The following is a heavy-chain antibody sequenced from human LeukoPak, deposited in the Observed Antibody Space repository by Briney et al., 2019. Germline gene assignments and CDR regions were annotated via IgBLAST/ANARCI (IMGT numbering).Heavy chain of an antibody. CDR3: ARESAGRGHFEY. Sequence: GGSPRLSCAASGFTFSDYYMNWIRQAPGKGLECVAYISSSGSTTYYADSVKGRFTISRDNANNSAYLQMNSLRADDTAVYYCARESAGRGHFEYWGQGILVTVSS. V-gene: IGHV3-11*04. CDR2: ISSSGSTT. J-gene: IGHJ4*02. CDR1: GFTFSDYY. D-gene: IGHD3-10*01.